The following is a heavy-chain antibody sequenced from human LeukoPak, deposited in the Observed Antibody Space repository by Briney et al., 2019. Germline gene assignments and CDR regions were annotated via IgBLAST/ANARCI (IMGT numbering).Heavy chain of an antibody. Sequence: PSETLSLTCTVSRGSLSSSRYYSGWIRQPPGKGLEWLGRIYYSGSTYYNPSLKSRVTISVDTSKNQFSLKLSSVTAADTAVYYCARRYYYGSGSYYDYWGQGTLVTVSS. CDR2: IYYSGST. CDR3: ARRYYYGSGSYYDY. CDR1: RGSLSSSRYY. J-gene: IGHJ4*02. V-gene: IGHV4-39*01. D-gene: IGHD3-10*01.